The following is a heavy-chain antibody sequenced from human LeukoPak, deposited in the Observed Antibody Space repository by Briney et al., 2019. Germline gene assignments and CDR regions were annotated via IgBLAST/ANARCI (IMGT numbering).Heavy chain of an antibody. V-gene: IGHV3-74*01. CDR2: TNSDGSST. CDR3: ARRGYYGSGSYNDY. Sequence: GGSLRLSCAASGFTFSSYWMHWVRQAPGKGLVWVSRTNSDGSSTSYADSVKGRFTISRDNAKNTLYLQMNSLRAEDTAVYYCARRGYYGSGSYNDYWGQGTLVTVSS. D-gene: IGHD3-10*01. J-gene: IGHJ4*02. CDR1: GFTFSSYW.